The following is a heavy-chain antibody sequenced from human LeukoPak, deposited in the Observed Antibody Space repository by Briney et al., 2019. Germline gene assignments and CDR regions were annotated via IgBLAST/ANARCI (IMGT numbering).Heavy chain of an antibody. V-gene: IGHV4-39*07. CDR3: ARSAYGDYGGGY. Sequence: SETLSLTCTVSGGSISSSSYYWGWIRQPPGKGLEWIGSIYYSGSTYYNPSLKSRVTISVDKSKNQFSLKLSSVTAADTAVYYCARSAYGDYGGGYWGQGTLVTVSS. CDR2: IYYSGST. D-gene: IGHD4-23*01. J-gene: IGHJ4*02. CDR1: GGSISSSSYY.